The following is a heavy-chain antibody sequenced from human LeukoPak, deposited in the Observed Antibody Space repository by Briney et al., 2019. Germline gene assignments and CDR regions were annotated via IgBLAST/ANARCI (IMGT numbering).Heavy chain of an antibody. Sequence: ASVKVSCKASGYAFISYGISWVRQAPGQGLEWMGWINTYNGNTNYAQKFQDRFSMTTDTSTSPAYMELRSLRCDDTAVYCCARDGSGNWFDPWGQGTLVTVSS. D-gene: IGHD3-10*01. V-gene: IGHV1-18*01. CDR1: GYAFISYG. CDR3: ARDGSGNWFDP. CDR2: INTYNGNT. J-gene: IGHJ5*02.